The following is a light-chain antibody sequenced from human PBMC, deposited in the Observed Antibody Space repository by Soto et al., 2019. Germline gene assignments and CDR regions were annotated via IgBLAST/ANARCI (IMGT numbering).Light chain of an antibody. CDR1: NSDIGGYNY. CDR2: DVS. Sequence: QSALTQPASVSGSPGQSITISCTGTNSDIGGYNYVSWYQQHPGKAPKLMIYDVSNRPSGVSYRFSGSKSGNTASLTISGGQADDDADDYYSSYTVGSTIWVFGGGTKVTVL. V-gene: IGLV2-14*03. CDR3: SSYTVGSTIWV. J-gene: IGLJ2*01.